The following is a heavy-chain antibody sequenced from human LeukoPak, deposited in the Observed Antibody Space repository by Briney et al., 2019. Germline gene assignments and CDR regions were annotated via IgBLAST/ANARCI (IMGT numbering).Heavy chain of an antibody. J-gene: IGHJ6*03. D-gene: IGHD3-22*01. CDR3: AELPRHYYDSSGYYPHYYYMDV. V-gene: IGHV3-30*18. CDR1: GFTFSSYG. Sequence: PGRSLRLSCAASGFTFSSYGMHWVRQAPGKGLEWVAVISYDGSNKYYADSVKGRFTISRDNSKNTLYLQMNSLRAEDTAVYYCAELPRHYYDSSGYYPHYYYMDVWGKGTTVTVSS. CDR2: ISYDGSNK.